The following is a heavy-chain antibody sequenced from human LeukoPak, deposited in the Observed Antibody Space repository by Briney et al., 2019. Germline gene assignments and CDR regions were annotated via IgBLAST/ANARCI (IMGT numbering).Heavy chain of an antibody. CDR2: IGTAGDT. CDR3: VRQQTPHGNFDY. Sequence: PGGSLRLSCATSGFTFRNHPLHWVRQATAKALEWVSAIGTAGDTFYPGSVKGRFTISRENAKNSLSLQMNSLRAEDTAVYYCVRQQTPHGNFDYWGQGTLVTVSS. V-gene: IGHV3-13*01. CDR1: GFTFRNHP. J-gene: IGHJ4*02. D-gene: IGHD1-26*01.